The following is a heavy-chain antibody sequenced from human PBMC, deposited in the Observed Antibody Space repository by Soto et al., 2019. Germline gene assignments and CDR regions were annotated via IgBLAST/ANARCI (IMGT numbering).Heavy chain of an antibody. Sequence: GESLKISCKGSGYSFTSYWIGRVRQMLVKGLEWMGIIYPGDSDTRYSTSFQGQVTISADRSISTAYLQWSSLKASDTAMYYCARHDNSWVGSIWHTPTYYYFGMDVWGQGTTVPVSS. CDR3: ARHDNSWVGSIWHTPTYYYFGMDV. CDR1: GYSFTSYW. D-gene: IGHD6-13*01. J-gene: IGHJ6*02. CDR2: IYPGDSDT. V-gene: IGHV5-51*01.